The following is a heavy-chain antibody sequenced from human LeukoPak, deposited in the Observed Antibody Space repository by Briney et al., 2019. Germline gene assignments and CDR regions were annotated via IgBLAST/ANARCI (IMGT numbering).Heavy chain of an antibody. CDR3: ARERGSGSYHPFDP. CDR2: IKQDGSEK. J-gene: IGHJ5*02. Sequence: PGGSLRLSCVASGFTFSSYWMSWVRQTPGKGLEWVANIKQDGSEKNYVDSVKGRFTISRDNAKSSLYLQMNSLRADDTAVYYCARERGSGSYHPFDPWGQGTLATVSS. CDR1: GFTFSSYW. V-gene: IGHV3-7*01. D-gene: IGHD3-10*01.